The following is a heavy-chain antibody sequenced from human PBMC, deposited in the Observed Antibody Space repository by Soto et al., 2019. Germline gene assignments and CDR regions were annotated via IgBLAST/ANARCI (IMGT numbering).Heavy chain of an antibody. CDR1: GFTFTTYG. CDR3: AKWNGYGDF. CDR2: VLYDGSNK. D-gene: IGHD1-1*01. J-gene: IGHJ4*02. V-gene: IGHV3-33*06. Sequence: QVELVEWGGGVVQPGRSLRISCAASGFTFTTYGMHWVRQAPGKGLEWVAHVLYDGSNKYYADSVKGRFTISRDNSKGTVFLQMNSLRGEDTAVYYCAKWNGYGDFWGQGTLVTVSS.